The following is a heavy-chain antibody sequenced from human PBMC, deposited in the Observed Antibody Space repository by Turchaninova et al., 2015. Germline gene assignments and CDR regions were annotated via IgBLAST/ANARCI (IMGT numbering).Heavy chain of an antibody. Sequence: VQLVESGXXXVQXXRSLXLSCXAXGFTCGDYAMHWVRQAPGKGREWVSSINWNSGLIGYADAGKGRFTISRDNAKNSLFLQMNSLRGEDTALYYCAKDNTVTTTGTFGSWGQGTLVTVSS. D-gene: IGHD4-17*01. CDR1: GFTCGDYA. CDR2: INWNSGLI. J-gene: IGHJ5*02. CDR3: AKDNTVTTTGTFGS. V-gene: IGHV3-9*01.